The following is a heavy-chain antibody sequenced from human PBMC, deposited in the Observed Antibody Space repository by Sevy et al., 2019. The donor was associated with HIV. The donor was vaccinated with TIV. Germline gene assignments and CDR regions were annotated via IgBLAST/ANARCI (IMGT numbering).Heavy chain of an antibody. J-gene: IGHJ6*02. D-gene: IGHD2-15*01. V-gene: IGHV5-51*01. Sequence: GESLKISCKGSGYSFTSYWIGWVRQMPGKGLEWMGIIYPGDSDTRYSPSFQGQVTISADKSISTAYLQWSSLKASDTAMFYWARLPGRYWSCGRCYSAGDYYYYGMDVWGQGTTVTVSS. CDR1: GYSFTSYW. CDR3: ARLPGRYWSCGRCYSAGDYYYYGMDV. CDR2: IYPGDSDT.